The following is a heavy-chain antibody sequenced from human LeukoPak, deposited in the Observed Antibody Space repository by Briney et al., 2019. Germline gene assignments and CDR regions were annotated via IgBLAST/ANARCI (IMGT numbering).Heavy chain of an antibody. CDR2: IYTSGST. J-gene: IGHJ6*03. V-gene: IGHV4-4*07. D-gene: IGHD3-10*01. CDR3: ARDHVTMVRGVIITSYYYYMDV. Sequence: SETLSLTCTVSGGSISSYYWSWIRQPAGKGLEWIGRIYTSGSTNYNPSLKSRVTMSVDTSKNQFSLKLSSVTAADTAVYYCARDHVTMVRGVIITSYYYYMDVWGKGTTVTVSS. CDR1: GGSISSYY.